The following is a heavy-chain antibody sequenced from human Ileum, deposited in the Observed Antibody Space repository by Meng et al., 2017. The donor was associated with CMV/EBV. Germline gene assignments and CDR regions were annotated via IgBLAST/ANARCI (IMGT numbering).Heavy chain of an antibody. V-gene: IGHV4-34*01. CDR1: DESFSGYY. Sequence: SETLSLTCAVYDESFSGYYWSWIRQPPGKGLEWIGQINHSGNTNYNPSLKSRVTISVDTSKNQFSLRLSSVTAADTAVYYCARGRMRRAPPPTGSAFDMWGHGTMVTVSS. CDR3: ARGRMRRAPPPTGSAFDM. J-gene: IGHJ3*02. D-gene: IGHD1-14*01. CDR2: INHSGNT.